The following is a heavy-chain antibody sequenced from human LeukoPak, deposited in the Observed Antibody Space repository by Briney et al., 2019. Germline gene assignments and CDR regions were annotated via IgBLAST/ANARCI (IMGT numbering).Heavy chain of an antibody. D-gene: IGHD6-13*01. CDR2: ISAYNGNT. V-gene: IGHV1-18*01. J-gene: IGHJ4*02. CDR3: ARAGIAAAGRPFDF. CDR1: GYTFTSYG. Sequence: VKVSCKASGYTFTSYGISWVRQAPGQGLEWMGWISAYNGNTNYAQKFQGRVTMTGDTSTSSIYMELSSLRSEDTAVYYCARAGIAAAGRPFDFWGQGTLVTVSS.